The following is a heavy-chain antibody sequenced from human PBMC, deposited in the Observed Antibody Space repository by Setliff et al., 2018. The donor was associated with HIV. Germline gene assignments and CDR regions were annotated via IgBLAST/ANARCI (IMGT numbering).Heavy chain of an antibody. J-gene: IGHJ4*02. CDR3: ASYRKAEGWLQLGGNFDY. CDR1: GGSISSSSYY. D-gene: IGHD5-12*01. CDR2: IYYSGST. V-gene: IGHV4-39*01. Sequence: PSETLSLTCTVSGGSISSSSYYWGWIRRPPGKGLKWIGSIYYSGSTYYNPSLKSRVTISVDTSKNQFSLKLSSVTAADTAVYYCASYRKAEGWLQLGGNFDYWGQGTLVTVSS.